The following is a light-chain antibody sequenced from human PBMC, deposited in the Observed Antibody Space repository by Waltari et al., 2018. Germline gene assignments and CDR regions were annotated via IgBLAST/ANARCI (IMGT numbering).Light chain of an antibody. J-gene: IGKJ1*01. CDR2: DAS. CDR1: QTISTW. CDR3: QQYQTFRT. Sequence: IQMTQSPSTLSASVGDRVTITCRASQTISTWLAWYQHKPGQAPNLLVYDASTIQSGVPSRFSGSGSGTEFSLTISTLQPDDFATYYCQQYQTFRTFGRGTRVELK. V-gene: IGKV1-5*01.